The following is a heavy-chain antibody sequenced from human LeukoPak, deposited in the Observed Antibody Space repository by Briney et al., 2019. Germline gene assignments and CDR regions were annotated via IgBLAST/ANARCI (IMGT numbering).Heavy chain of an antibody. V-gene: IGHV4-59*01. CDR2: IYYSGST. Sequence: SETLSLTCTVSGGSISSYYWSWIRQPPGKGLEWIGFIYYSGSTHYNPSLKGRVTISVDTSKNQFSLKLSSVTAADTAVYYCARGSKYSSGCPDYWGQGTLVTVSS. J-gene: IGHJ4*02. CDR3: ARGSKYSSGCPDY. CDR1: GGSISSYY. D-gene: IGHD6-19*01.